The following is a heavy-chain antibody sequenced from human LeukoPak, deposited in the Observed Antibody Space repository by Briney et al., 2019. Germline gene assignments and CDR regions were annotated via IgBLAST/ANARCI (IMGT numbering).Heavy chain of an antibody. CDR2: IYYSGST. D-gene: IGHD6-13*01. CDR1: GGSISSSSYY. J-gene: IGHJ6*02. V-gene: IGHV4-39*01. CDR3: ARLAAAGIRRGGMDV. Sequence: SETLSLTCTVSGGSISSSSYYWGWIRQPPGKGLEWIGSIYYSGSTYYNPSLKSRVTISVDTSKNQFSLKLSSVTAADTAVYYCARLAAAGIRRGGMDVWGQGTTDTVSS.